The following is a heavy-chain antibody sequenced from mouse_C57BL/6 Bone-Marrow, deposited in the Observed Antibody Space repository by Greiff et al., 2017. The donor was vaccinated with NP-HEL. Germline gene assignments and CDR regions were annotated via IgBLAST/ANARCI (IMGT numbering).Heavy chain of an antibody. D-gene: IGHD1-1*01. Sequence: VHVKQSGAELVRPGASVKLSCTASGFNIKDDYMHWVKQRPEQGLEWIGWIDPENGDTEYASNFQGKATITADTSSNTAYLQLSSLTSEDTAVYYCTTGVEGDYWGQGTTLTVSS. CDR3: TTGVEGDY. CDR2: IDPENGDT. J-gene: IGHJ2*01. V-gene: IGHV14-4*01. CDR1: GFNIKDDY.